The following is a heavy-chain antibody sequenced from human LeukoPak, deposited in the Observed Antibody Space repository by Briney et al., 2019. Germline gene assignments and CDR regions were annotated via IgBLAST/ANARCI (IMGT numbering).Heavy chain of an antibody. CDR1: GLTITTHW. CDR3: VRDFDY. V-gene: IGHV3-7*01. J-gene: IGHJ4*02. CDR2: IEQDGTKE. Sequence: PGGSLRLTCAAPGLTITTHWMTWVRQAPEKGLEWVATIEQDGTKEYYVDSVKGRFTISRDNAKNSLYLRMNSLRADDTAVYYCVRDFDYWGQGTLVTVSS.